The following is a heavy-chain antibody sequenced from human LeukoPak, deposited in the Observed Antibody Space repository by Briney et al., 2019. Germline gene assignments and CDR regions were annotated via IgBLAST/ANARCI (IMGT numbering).Heavy chain of an antibody. V-gene: IGHV4-38-2*01. D-gene: IGHD3-10*01. CDR2: IHHSGRT. CDR3: ARLVYNGSGIYHYFDY. CDR1: GYSLSRGYY. Sequence: SETLSLICAVSGYSLSRGYYWGWIRKPPGNGLEWIGSIHHSGRTYSNPSLKSRVNISVDTSENQFSLKLSSVTAADTAVYYCARLVYNGSGIYHYFDYWGQGTLVTVSS. J-gene: IGHJ4*02.